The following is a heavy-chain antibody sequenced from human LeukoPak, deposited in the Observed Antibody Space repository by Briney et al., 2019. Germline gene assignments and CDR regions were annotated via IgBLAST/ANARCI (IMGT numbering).Heavy chain of an antibody. CDR3: ARGQVPAARGYNWFDP. CDR2: INARGDT. D-gene: IGHD2-2*01. Sequence: SETLSLTCAVYGWSFNDYYWNWIRQPPGKGLEWIGEINARGDTNYNPSLKSRVTISVDTSKKQFSLRLTSMIVADTALYYCARGQVPAARGYNWFDPWGQGTLVTVSS. V-gene: IGHV4-34*01. CDR1: GWSFNDYY. J-gene: IGHJ5*02.